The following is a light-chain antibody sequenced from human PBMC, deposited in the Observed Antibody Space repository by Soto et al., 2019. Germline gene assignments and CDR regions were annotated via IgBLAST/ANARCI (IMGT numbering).Light chain of an antibody. J-gene: IGKJ1*01. V-gene: IGKV3-20*01. CDR1: QSVSSSY. Sequence: EIVLTQSPGTLSLSPGERATLSCRASQSVSSSYLVWYQQKPGQAPRLLIYGASSRATGTPDRFSGSGSGTEFTLTISRLEPEDFAVYYCQQYGSSSWTFGLGTKVEIK. CDR3: QQYGSSSWT. CDR2: GAS.